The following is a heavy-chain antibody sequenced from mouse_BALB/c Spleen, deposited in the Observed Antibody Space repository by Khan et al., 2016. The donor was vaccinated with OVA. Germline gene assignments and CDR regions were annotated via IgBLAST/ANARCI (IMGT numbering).Heavy chain of an antibody. D-gene: IGHD4-1*01. J-gene: IGHJ3*01. CDR3: ASHLTGSFAY. CDR2: INSDGYYT. V-gene: IGHV5-6*01. CDR1: GFTFSAYS. Sequence: EVQLVESGGDLMKPGGSLKLSCAASGFTFSAYSMSWVRQTPDKRLEWVATINSDGYYTYYPDSVQGRLTISRNNAKNTLSLQMNSLKSEDTAIYYCASHLTGSFAYWGQGTLVTVSA.